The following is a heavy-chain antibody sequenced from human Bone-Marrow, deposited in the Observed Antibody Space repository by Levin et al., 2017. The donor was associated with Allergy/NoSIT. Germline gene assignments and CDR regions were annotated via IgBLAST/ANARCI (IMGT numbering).Heavy chain of an antibody. J-gene: IGHJ4*02. V-gene: IGHV1-69*13. CDR3: ARGFPKKYSSSWSL. D-gene: IGHD6-13*01. CDR2: IIPIFGTA. CDR1: GGTFSSYA. Sequence: ASVKVSCKASGGTFSSYAISWVRQAPGQGLEWMGGIIPIFGTANYAQKFQGRVTITADESTSTAYMELSSLRSEDTAVYYCARGFPKKYSSSWSLWGQGTLVTVSS.